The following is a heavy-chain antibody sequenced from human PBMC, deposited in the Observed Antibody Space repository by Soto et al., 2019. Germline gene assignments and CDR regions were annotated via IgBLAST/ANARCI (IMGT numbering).Heavy chain of an antibody. CDR2: MNQHGSGR. Sequence: EVQLVESGGGLVQPGGSLRLSCAASGFTFNTSWMSWVRRAPGKGLEWVAHMNQHGSGRYYVDPVKGRFTISGDDAKNSLYLQMNSLGAEDTAVYYCVSWAGSSYWGQGTLVTVSS. CDR3: VSWAGSSY. CDR1: GFTFNTSW. V-gene: IGHV3-7*05. D-gene: IGHD3-10*01. J-gene: IGHJ4*02.